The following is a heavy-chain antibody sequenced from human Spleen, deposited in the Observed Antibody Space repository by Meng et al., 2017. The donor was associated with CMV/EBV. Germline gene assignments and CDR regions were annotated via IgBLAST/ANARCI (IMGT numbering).Heavy chain of an antibody. Sequence: GGTFSSYAIRWVRQTPGQGLEWMGGIIPIFGPANYAQKFQGRVTITTDESTSTAYMELSSLRSEDTAVYYCARVHGVVPAANYYFDYWGQGTLVTVSS. J-gene: IGHJ4*02. CDR1: GGTFSSYA. V-gene: IGHV1-69*05. CDR3: ARVHGVVPAANYYFDY. D-gene: IGHD2-2*01. CDR2: IIPIFGPA.